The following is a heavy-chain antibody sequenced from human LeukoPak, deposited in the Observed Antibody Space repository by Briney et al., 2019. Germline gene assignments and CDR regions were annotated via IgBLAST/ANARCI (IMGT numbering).Heavy chain of an antibody. V-gene: IGHV1-69*05. CDR1: GGTFSSYA. Sequence: SVKVSCKASGGTFSSYAISWVRQAPGQGLEWMGGIIPIFGTANYAQKFQGRVTITTDEPTSTAYMELSSLRSEDTAVYYCAIDPGQTGTADYWGQGTLVTVSS. CDR2: IIPIFGTA. J-gene: IGHJ4*02. CDR3: AIDPGQTGTADY. D-gene: IGHD1-1*01.